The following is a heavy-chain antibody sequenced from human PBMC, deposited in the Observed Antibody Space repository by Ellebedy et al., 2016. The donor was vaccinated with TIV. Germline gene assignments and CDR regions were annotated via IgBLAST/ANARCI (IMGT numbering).Heavy chain of an antibody. D-gene: IGHD5-18*01. CDR1: GFTFSDYY. CDR3: ARDQWEGNVDTAPYVDY. J-gene: IGHJ4*02. Sequence: PGGSLRLSCAASGFTFSDYYMSWIRQAPGKGLEWVSYISSSSSYTNYADSVKGRFTISRDNANNSLYLQMNSLRAEDTAVYYCARDQWEGNVDTAPYVDYWGQGTLVTVSS. V-gene: IGHV3-11*06. CDR2: ISSSSSYT.